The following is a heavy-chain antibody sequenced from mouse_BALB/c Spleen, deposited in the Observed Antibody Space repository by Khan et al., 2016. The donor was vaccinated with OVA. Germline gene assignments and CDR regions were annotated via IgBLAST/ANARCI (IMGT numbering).Heavy chain of an antibody. CDR3: ARSNYYGYYFDY. CDR1: GYSITSGYA. Sequence: EVQLQESGPGLVKPSQSLSLTCTVTGYSITSGYAWNWIRQFPGNKLEWMGYISYSGFTHYNPSLKSRISITRDTSKNQFFLQLSSVTSEDTATXYCARSNYYGYYFDYWGQGATLTVSS. J-gene: IGHJ2*01. D-gene: IGHD1-1*01. CDR2: ISYSGFT. V-gene: IGHV3-2*02.